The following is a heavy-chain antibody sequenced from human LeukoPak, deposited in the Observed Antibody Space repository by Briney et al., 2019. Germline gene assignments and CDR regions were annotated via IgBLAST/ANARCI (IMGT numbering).Heavy chain of an antibody. Sequence: SQTLSLTCAISGDSVSSNSAAWNWIRQSPSRGLEWLGRTYYRSKWYNDYAVSVKSRVTINPDTSKNQFSLQLNSVTPEDTAVYYCARDPSGKGSSWYRWSDPWGQGTLVTVSS. CDR2: TYYRSKWYN. D-gene: IGHD6-13*01. CDR3: ARDPSGKGSSWYRWSDP. CDR1: GDSVSSNSAA. V-gene: IGHV6-1*01. J-gene: IGHJ5*02.